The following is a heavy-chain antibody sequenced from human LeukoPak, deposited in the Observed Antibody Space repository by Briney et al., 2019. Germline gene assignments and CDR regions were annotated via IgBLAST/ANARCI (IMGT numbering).Heavy chain of an antibody. Sequence: PGGSLRLSCAASGFTFSRNWMHWVRHDPGKGLVWVSRINTDGTITNYADSVKGRFTISRDNTKNTLDLQMDSLRTEDTAVYYCAKDPGWRQLIPMHFDYWGLGTLVTVSS. V-gene: IGHV3-74*01. CDR3: AKDPGWRQLIPMHFDY. J-gene: IGHJ4*02. D-gene: IGHD2-15*01. CDR2: INTDGTIT. CDR1: GFTFSRNW.